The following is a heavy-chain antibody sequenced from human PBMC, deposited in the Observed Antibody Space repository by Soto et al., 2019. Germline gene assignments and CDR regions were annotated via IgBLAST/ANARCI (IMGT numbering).Heavy chain of an antibody. Sequence: EVQLLESGGGLVQPGGSLRLSCAASGFTFSSYAMSWVRQAPGKGLEWVSAISGSGGSTYYADSVKGRFTISRDNSKNTLYLQMNSLRAEDTAVYYCAKEAEGYCSGGSCYSGYFDYWGQGTTVTVSS. CDR3: AKEAEGYCSGGSCYSGYFDY. CDR2: ISGSGGST. V-gene: IGHV3-23*01. D-gene: IGHD2-15*01. CDR1: GFTFSSYA. J-gene: IGHJ4*03.